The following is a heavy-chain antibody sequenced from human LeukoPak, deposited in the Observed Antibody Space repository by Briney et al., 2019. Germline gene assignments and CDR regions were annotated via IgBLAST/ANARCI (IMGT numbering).Heavy chain of an antibody. D-gene: IGHD3-3*01. Sequence: SETLSLTCTVSGGSISSSSYYWGWIRQPPGKGLEWIGSIYYSGSTYYNPSLKSRVTISVDTSKNQFSLKLSSVTAADTAVYYCARAPRWIFGVGLYYMDVWGKGTTVTVSS. V-gene: IGHV4-39*07. CDR1: GGSISSSSYY. J-gene: IGHJ6*03. CDR3: ARAPRWIFGVGLYYMDV. CDR2: IYYSGST.